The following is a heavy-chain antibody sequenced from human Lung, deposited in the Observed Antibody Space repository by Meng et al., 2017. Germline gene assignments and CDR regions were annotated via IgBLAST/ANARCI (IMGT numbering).Heavy chain of an antibody. CDR3: ARGPTTMAHDFDY. CDR1: GGSSRDYY. CDR2: INHSGST. Sequence: QGRVQPWGAARVRPSETLSLTAVVPGGSSRDYYWGWIRQPPGKGLEWIGEINHSGSTNYNPSLESRATISVDTSQNNLSLKLSSVTAADSAVYYCARGPTTMAHDFDYWGQGTLVTVSS. D-gene: IGHD4-11*01. J-gene: IGHJ4*02. V-gene: IGHV4-34*01.